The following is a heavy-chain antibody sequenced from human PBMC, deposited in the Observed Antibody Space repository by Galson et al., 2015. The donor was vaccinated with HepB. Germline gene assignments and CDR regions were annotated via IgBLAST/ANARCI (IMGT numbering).Heavy chain of an antibody. D-gene: IGHD3-22*01. CDR1: GYSFTSYW. Sequence: QSGAEVKKPGESLRISCKGSGYSFTSYWISWARQMPGKGLEWMGRIDPSDSYTNYSPSFQGHVTISADKSISTAYLQWSSLKASDTAMYYCARHGGPHYYDSRGDYLWGQGTLVTVAS. CDR2: IDPSDSYT. J-gene: IGHJ5*02. V-gene: IGHV5-10-1*01. CDR3: ARHGGPHYYDSRGDYL.